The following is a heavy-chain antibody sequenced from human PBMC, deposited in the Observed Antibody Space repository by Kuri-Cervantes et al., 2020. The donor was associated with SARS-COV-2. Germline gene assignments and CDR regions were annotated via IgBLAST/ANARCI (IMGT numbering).Heavy chain of an antibody. CDR3: ARESRDAYNLGSFDL. D-gene: IGHD5-24*01. J-gene: IGHJ2*01. CDR2: ISYDGGNK. Sequence: GGSLRLSCAASGFTFSSYGMHWVRQAPGKGLEWVAVISYDGGNKYYADSVKGRFTISRDNAKNSLYLQMNSLRDEDTADYYCARESRDAYNLGSFDLWGRGTLVTVSS. V-gene: IGHV3-30*03. CDR1: GFTFSSYG.